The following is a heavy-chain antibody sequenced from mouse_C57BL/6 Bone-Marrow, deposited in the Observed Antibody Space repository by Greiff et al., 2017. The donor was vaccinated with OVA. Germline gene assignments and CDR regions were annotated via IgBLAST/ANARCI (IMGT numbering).Heavy chain of an antibody. V-gene: IGHV1-50*01. CDR1: GYTFTSYW. J-gene: IGHJ2*01. CDR3: ARTYYSSLGDY. CDR2: IDPSDSYT. D-gene: IGHD2-12*01. Sequence: QVQLKQPGAELVKPGASVKLSCKASGYTFTSYWMQWVKQRPGQGLEWIGEIDPSDSYTNYNQKFKGKATLTVDTSSSTAYMQLSSLTSEDSAVYYCARTYYSSLGDYWGQGTTLTVSS.